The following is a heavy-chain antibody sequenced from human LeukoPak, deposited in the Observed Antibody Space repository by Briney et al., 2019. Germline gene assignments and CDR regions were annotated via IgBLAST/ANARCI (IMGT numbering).Heavy chain of an antibody. V-gene: IGHV4-31*03. Sequence: PSETLSLTCSVSGGSMSSGGYYWSWIRQHPGKGLEWMGHIYYSGTVYYNPSLRSRVSISVDTSKNQFSLRLSSVTVADTAAYYCARLGMAASYFYDSSGDKFDYWGQGTLVTVSS. J-gene: IGHJ4*02. CDR3: ARLGMAASYFYDSSGDKFDY. D-gene: IGHD3-22*01. CDR2: IYYSGTV. CDR1: GGSMSSGGYY.